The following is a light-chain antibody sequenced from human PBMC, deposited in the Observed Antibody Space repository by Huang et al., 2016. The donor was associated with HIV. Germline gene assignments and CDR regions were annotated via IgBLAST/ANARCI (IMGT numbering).Light chain of an antibody. CDR3: QQYNDWPYT. CDR1: QNVNTN. J-gene: IGKJ2*01. Sequence: EIVMTQSPVTLSVSPGEGTTLSCRASQNVNTNLSWHQHRPGQAPRLLIYKTSTRAPGISARFSGSGSGTEFTLTIDSLQSEDFAVYYCQQYNDWPYTFGQGTKVE. CDR2: KTS. V-gene: IGKV3-15*01.